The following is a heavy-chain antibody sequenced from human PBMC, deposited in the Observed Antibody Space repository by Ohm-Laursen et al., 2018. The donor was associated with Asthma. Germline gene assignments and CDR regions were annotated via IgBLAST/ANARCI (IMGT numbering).Heavy chain of an antibody. CDR3: ARRNELLRSYWYFDL. CDR1: GDSINSGNNY. D-gene: IGHD3-10*01. Sequence: GTLSLTCTVSGDSINSGNNYWGWIRQPPGKGLEWIGYIYSTGSTNYNPSLESRVTISIDTSTNQFSLKLSSVTAADTAVYYCARRNELLRSYWYFDLRGRGTLVTVSS. CDR2: IYSTGST. V-gene: IGHV4-61*01. J-gene: IGHJ2*01.